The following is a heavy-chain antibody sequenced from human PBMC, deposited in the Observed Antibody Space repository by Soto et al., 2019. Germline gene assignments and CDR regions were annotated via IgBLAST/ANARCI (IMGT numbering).Heavy chain of an antibody. V-gene: IGHV3-23*01. Sequence: PGGSLILSCSTSGFTLEDCSISWVGQAPGKGLEWVSGISGSGGATYYTDSVEGRFTISKDFSKNTVSLQMTGLRVDDTAVYYCARTRTAFYRYYFDSWGQGALVTVSS. CDR3: ARTRTAFYRYYFDS. CDR1: GFTLEDCS. J-gene: IGHJ4*02. CDR2: ISGSGGAT. D-gene: IGHD2-21*02.